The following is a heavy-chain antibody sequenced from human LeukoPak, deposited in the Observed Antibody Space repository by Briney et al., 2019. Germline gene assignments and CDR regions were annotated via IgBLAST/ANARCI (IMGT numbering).Heavy chain of an antibody. CDR2: MNPNSGNT. CDR3: ARGGYSSGWLYIGVAINFDY. J-gene: IGHJ4*02. D-gene: IGHD6-19*01. CDR1: GYTFTSYD. V-gene: IGHV1-8*03. Sequence: ASVKVSCKASGYTFTSYDINWVRQATGQGLEWMGWMNPNSGNTGYAQKFQGRVTITRNTSISTAYMELSSLRSEDTAVYYCARGGYSSGWLYIGVAINFDYWGQGTLVTVSS.